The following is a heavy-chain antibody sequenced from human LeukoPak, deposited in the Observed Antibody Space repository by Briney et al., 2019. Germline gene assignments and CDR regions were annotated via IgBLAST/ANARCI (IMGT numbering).Heavy chain of an antibody. V-gene: IGHV1-69*04. D-gene: IGHD4-17*01. CDR2: IIPILGIA. J-gene: IGHJ2*01. Sequence: SVKFSFKASGGTFSSYAISWVRPAPGQGLEWMGRIIPILGIANYAQKFQGRVTITADKSTSTAYMELSSLRSEDTAVYYCAGGAYGDYWYFDLWGRGTLVTVSS. CDR3: AGGAYGDYWYFDL. CDR1: GGTFSSYA.